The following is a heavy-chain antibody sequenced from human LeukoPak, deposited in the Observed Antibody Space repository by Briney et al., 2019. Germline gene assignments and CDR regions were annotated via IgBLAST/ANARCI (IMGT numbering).Heavy chain of an antibody. J-gene: IGHJ5*02. Sequence: GGSLRLSCAASAYTFSTSAMSWVRQAPGKGLEWVSAISGSGGSTYYADSVKGRFTISRDNSKNTLYLQMNSLRAEDTAVYYCAKDLGYYDSSGYYYLWGQGTLVTVSS. D-gene: IGHD3-22*01. V-gene: IGHV3-23*01. CDR2: ISGSGGST. CDR1: AYTFSTSA. CDR3: AKDLGYYDSSGYYYL.